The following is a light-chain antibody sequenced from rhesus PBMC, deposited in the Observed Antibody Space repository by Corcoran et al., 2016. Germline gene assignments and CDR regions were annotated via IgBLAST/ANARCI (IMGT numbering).Light chain of an antibody. V-gene: IGKV3-35*01. CDR3: QQYSNWPRT. CDR1: QSVSSS. CDR2: DAS. J-gene: IGKJ1*01. Sequence: EIVLTQSPATLSLSPGERATLSCRASQSVSSSLAWYQQKPGQVSRLLIYDASRRATGIPERFRGSGSGTDFTLTLSSLEPEDVGVYYCQQYSNWPRTFGQGTKVEIK.